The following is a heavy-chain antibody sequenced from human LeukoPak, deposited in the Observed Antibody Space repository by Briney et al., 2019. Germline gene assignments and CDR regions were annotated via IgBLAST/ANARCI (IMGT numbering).Heavy chain of an antibody. J-gene: IGHJ5*02. Sequence: PSETLSLTCVVSGDSITSGYYWAWIRQPPGKGLEWIGSIFHSGSTYRNPSLRSRVTISLNTPKNQISLILSSMTAADTAVYYCARSSSVDTAPVGVRWFDPWGQGTLVTVSS. CDR1: GDSITSGYY. CDR3: ARSSSVDTAPVGVRWFDP. V-gene: IGHV4-38-2*01. D-gene: IGHD5-18*01. CDR2: IFHSGST.